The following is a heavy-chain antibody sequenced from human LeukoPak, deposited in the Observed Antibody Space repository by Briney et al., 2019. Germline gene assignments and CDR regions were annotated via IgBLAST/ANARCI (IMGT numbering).Heavy chain of an antibody. CDR2: ISSSSSYI. D-gene: IGHD3-22*01. CDR1: GFPFSSYS. J-gene: IGHJ4*02. CDR3: ARDPYYYDSSGYGNPDY. Sequence: GGSLRLSCAASGFPFSSYSMNWVRQAPGKGLEWVSSISSSSSYIYYADSVKGRFTISRDNAKNSLYLQMNSLRAEDTAVYYCARDPYYYDSSGYGNPDYWGQGTLVTVSS. V-gene: IGHV3-21*01.